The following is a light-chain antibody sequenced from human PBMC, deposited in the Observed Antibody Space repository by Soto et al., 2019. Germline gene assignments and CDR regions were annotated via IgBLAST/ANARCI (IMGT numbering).Light chain of an antibody. CDR2: GAS. J-gene: IGKJ4*01. CDR3: QQYDTSLPYT. V-gene: IGKV3-20*01. CDR1: QSVNNNY. Sequence: EIVFTHSPGTLSLSPREKDTLSCEASQSVNNNYLAWYQHKPGQAPRLLIYGASSRATGIPDRFSGSGSGTDFTLTIRRLEPEDFAVYYCQQYDTSLPYTFGGGTKVDIK.